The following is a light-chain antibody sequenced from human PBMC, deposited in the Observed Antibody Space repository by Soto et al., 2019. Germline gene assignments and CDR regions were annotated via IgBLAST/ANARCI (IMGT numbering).Light chain of an antibody. CDR3: CSRL. J-gene: IGLJ2*01. CDR1: STDPATYDL. V-gene: IGLV2-23*02. Sequence: QSVLTQPASVSGSPGESITISCTGTSTDPATYDLVSWYQQHPGKAPQLIIYEVAKRPSGVSARFSGSQSGYTASLTISGLQAADEAYYYCCSRLFGGGTKLTVL. CDR2: EVA.